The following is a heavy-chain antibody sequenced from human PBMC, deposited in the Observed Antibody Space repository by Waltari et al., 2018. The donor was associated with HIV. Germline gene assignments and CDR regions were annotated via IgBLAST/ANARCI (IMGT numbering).Heavy chain of an antibody. V-gene: IGHV1-3*01. CDR2: INAGNGNT. Sequence: QVQLVQSGAEVKKPGASVKVSCKASGYTFTSYAMHWVRQAPGQRLEWMGWINAGNGNTKYSQKFQGRVTITRDTAASTAYMELSSLRSEDTAVYYCARDPLDYYFDYWGQGTLVTVSS. CDR3: ARDPLDYYFDY. CDR1: GYTFTSYA. D-gene: IGHD2-2*03. J-gene: IGHJ4*02.